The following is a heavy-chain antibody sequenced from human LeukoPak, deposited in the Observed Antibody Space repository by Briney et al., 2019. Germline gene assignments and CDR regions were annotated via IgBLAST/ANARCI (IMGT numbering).Heavy chain of an antibody. V-gene: IGHV4-59*10. CDR3: ARFTGYCSGTSCYPNAFDI. D-gene: IGHD2-2*01. CDR2: ISTSGST. CDR1: GGSFSGYY. Sequence: SETLSLTCAVYGGSFSGYYWTWIRQPAGKGLEWIGRISTSGSTNYNPSLKSRVTISLDTSKNQFSLKLSSVTAADTAVFYCARFTGYCSGTSCYPNAFDIWGQGTMVTVSS. J-gene: IGHJ3*02.